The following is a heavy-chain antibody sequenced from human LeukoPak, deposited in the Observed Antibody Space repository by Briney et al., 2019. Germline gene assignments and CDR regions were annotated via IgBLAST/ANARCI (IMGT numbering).Heavy chain of an antibody. V-gene: IGHV3-30-3*01. CDR2: ISYDGSNE. D-gene: IGHD2-15*01. Sequence: PGRSLRLSRTASGFNFRSYAMYWVRQAPGKGLEWVAIISYDGSNEHYADSVKGRFTISRDTSKNTLYLQMNSLRAEDTAVYYCARICSGGNCYSPSIWGQGTMVTVSS. J-gene: IGHJ3*02. CDR3: ARICSGGNCYSPSI. CDR1: GFNFRSYA.